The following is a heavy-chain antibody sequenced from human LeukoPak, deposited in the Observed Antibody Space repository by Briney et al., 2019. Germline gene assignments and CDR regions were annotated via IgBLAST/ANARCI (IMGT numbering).Heavy chain of an antibody. CDR3: ARDYYDGSDYGYEEGAFDI. CDR2: ITLILGMT. V-gene: IGHV1-69*04. D-gene: IGHD3-22*01. J-gene: IGHJ3*02. Sequence: SVKVSCKASGGTFISYTISWVRQAPGQGLEWMGRITLILGMTNYAQKFQGRVTIAADKSTSTAYMELSGLRSEDTAVYYCARDYYDGSDYGYEEGAFDIWGQGTTVTVSS. CDR1: GGTFISYT.